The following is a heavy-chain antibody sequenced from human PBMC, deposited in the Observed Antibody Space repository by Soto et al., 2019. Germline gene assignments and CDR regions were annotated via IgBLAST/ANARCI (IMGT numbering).Heavy chain of an antibody. CDR2: MNPNSGNT. CDR1: GYTFTSYD. CDR3: ARTGHTLLWFGELLFDWFDP. V-gene: IGHV1-8*01. J-gene: IGHJ5*02. Sequence: ASVKVSCKASGYTFTSYDINWVRQATGQGLEWMGWMNPNSGNTGYAQKFQGRVTMTRNTSISTAYMELSSLRSEDTAVYYCARTGHTLLWFGELLFDWFDPWGQGTLVTVSS. D-gene: IGHD3-10*01.